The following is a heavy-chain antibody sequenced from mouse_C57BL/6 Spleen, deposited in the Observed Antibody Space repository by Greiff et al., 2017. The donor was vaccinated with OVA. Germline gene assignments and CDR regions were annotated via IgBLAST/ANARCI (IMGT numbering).Heavy chain of an antibody. CDR2: IYPGSGST. Sequence: GAELVKPGASVKMSCKASGYTFTSYWITWVKQRPGQGLEWIGDIYPGSGSTNYNEKFKSKATLTVDTSSSTAYMQLSSLTSEDSAVYYCARGNSSGPRSNYAMDYWGQGTSVTVAS. V-gene: IGHV1-55*01. CDR3: ARGNSSGPRSNYAMDY. J-gene: IGHJ4*01. D-gene: IGHD3-2*02. CDR1: GYTFTSYW.